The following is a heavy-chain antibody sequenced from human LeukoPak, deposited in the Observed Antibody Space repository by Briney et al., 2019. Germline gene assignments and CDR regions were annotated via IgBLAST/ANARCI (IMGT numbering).Heavy chain of an antibody. CDR2: FNPSSGST. CDR3: ARGTGGSYSTVPGRVFDY. D-gene: IGHD1-26*01. Sequence: WASVKVSCKASGYTFTSYYIHWVRQAPGQGLEWMGRFNPSSGSTSYAQKFQGGVTMTRDTSTSTVYMELSSLRSEDTAVYYCARGTGGSYSTVPGRVFDYWGQGTLVTVSS. CDR1: GYTFTSYY. J-gene: IGHJ4*02. V-gene: IGHV1-46*01.